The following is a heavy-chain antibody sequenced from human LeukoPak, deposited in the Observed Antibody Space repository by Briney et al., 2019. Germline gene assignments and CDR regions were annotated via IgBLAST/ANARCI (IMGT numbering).Heavy chain of an antibody. Sequence: ASVKVSCKASGYSITGYYMHWVRQAPGQGLEWMGWINPNSGGTKYAQKFQGRVTMTRDTSISTAYMELSRLRSDDTAVYYCARAGSYQLLYGYFQHWGQGTLVTVSS. CDR3: ARAGSYQLLYGYFQH. CDR1: GYSITGYY. CDR2: INPNSGGT. V-gene: IGHV1-2*02. J-gene: IGHJ1*01. D-gene: IGHD2-2*02.